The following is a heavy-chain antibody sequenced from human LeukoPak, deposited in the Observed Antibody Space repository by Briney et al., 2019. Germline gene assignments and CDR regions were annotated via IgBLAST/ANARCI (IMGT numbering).Heavy chain of an antibody. CDR3: ARRGDCSSTSCPDALGMDV. CDR2: INAGNGNT. J-gene: IGHJ6*02. V-gene: IGHV1-3*01. D-gene: IGHD2-2*01. Sequence: ASVKVSCKASGYTFTSYAMHWVRQAPGQRLEWMGWINAGNGNTKYSQKFQGRVTMTRDTSISTAYMELSRLRSDDTAVYYCARRGDCSSTSCPDALGMDVWGQGTTVTVSS. CDR1: GYTFTSYA.